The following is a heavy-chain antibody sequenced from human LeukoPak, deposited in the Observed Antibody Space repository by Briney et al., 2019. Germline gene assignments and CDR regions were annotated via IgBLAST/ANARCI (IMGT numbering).Heavy chain of an antibody. CDR1: GYTFTSFD. CDR2: MNPGSENT. CDR3: ASHTYYLSSGSFGH. J-gene: IGHJ4*02. Sequence: GASVKVSCKASGYTFTSFDINWVRQATGQGPEWMGWMNPGSENTGYVQRFRGRVTMTRDTSISTAYLELSSLTSEDTAVYYCASHTYYLSSGSFGHWGQGTLVTVSS. D-gene: IGHD3-10*01. V-gene: IGHV1-8*01.